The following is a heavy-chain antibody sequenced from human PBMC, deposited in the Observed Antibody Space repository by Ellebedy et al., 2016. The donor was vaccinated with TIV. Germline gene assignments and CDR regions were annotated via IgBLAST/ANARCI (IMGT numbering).Heavy chain of an antibody. Sequence: ASVKVSCKASGGTFSSYAITWVRQAPGQGLEWMGGIIPIFGTVNYAQKFQGRVTFTADESTSTAYMELNSLRSEDTAVYYCARVDSDLVTVDEYHYYMDVWGKGTTVTVSS. CDR1: GGTFSSYA. CDR3: ARVDSDLVTVDEYHYYMDV. CDR2: IIPIFGTV. J-gene: IGHJ6*03. V-gene: IGHV1-69*13. D-gene: IGHD4-23*01.